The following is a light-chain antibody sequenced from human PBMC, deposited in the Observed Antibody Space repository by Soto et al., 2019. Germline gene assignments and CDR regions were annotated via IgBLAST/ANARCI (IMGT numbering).Light chain of an antibody. J-gene: IGLJ2*01. Sequence: QAVVTQPPAVSGAPGQRVTISCTGSSSNIGAGYDVNWYQQHPGTAPKVLIYGNSNRPSGVPDRFSGSKSGTSASLAITGLQAEDEADYYCQSYDSGLSGSVFGGGTKLTV. CDR1: SSNIGAGYD. CDR2: GNS. CDR3: QSYDSGLSGSV. V-gene: IGLV1-40*01.